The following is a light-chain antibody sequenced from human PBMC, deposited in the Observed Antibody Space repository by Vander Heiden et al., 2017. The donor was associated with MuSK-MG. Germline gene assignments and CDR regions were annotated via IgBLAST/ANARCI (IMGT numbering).Light chain of an antibody. CDR1: QSISSY. Sequence: DIQMTQSPSSLSASVGDRVTITCRASQSISSYLNWYQQKPGKAPKLLIYAASSLQSGVPSRFSGSGSGTDCTRTISSLKTEDFATYYCKQRYSTPLYTFGQGTKLEIK. CDR3: KQRYSTPLYT. V-gene: IGKV1-39*01. CDR2: AAS. J-gene: IGKJ2*01.